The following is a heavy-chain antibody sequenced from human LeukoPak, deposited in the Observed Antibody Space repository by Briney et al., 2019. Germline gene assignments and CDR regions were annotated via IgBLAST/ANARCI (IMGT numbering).Heavy chain of an antibody. J-gene: IGHJ3*02. V-gene: IGHV4-59*12. CDR3: AREESAFDI. CDR2: IYYSGST. CDR1: GGYITNNY. Sequence: PSETLSLTCTVSGGYITNNYWSWIRQPPGKGLEWIGYIYYSGSTNYNPSLKSRVTISVDTSKNQFSLKLSSVTAADTAVYYCAREESAFDIWGQGTMVTVSS.